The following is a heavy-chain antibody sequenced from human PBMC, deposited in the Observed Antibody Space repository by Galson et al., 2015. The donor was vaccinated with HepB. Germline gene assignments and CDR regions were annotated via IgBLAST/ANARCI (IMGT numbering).Heavy chain of an antibody. Sequence: SVKVSCKASGYTFALYSIHWVRQAPGQGLEWMGWSNAGNGYTVYSEKFQGRVSITTDTSASKAYMELSSLRSEDTAVYYCARASYFYDSSGFYYWGQGTLVGVSS. D-gene: IGHD3-22*01. CDR3: ARASYFYDSSGFYY. J-gene: IGHJ4*02. CDR2: SNAGNGYT. V-gene: IGHV1-3*01. CDR1: GYTFALYS.